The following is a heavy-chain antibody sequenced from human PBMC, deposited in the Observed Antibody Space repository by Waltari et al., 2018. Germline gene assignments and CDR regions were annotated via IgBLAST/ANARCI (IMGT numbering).Heavy chain of an antibody. Sequence: EVQLVESGGGLVQPGGSLRLSCAASGFTFSSYSMNWVRQAPGEGLEWVSYISSSSSTIYYADSVKGRFTISRDNAKNSLYLQMNSLRAEDTAVYYCARLLITMVQGVIDYWGQGTLVTVSS. V-gene: IGHV3-48*01. CDR2: ISSSSSTI. J-gene: IGHJ4*02. CDR3: ARLLITMVQGVIDY. D-gene: IGHD3-10*01. CDR1: GFTFSSYS.